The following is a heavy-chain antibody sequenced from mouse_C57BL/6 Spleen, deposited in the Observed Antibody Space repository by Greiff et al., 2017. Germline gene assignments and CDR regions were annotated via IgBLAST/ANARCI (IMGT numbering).Heavy chain of an antibody. CDR2: ISSGGSYT. CDR3: ARHLITTVDYAIDY. CDR1: GFTFSSYG. D-gene: IGHD1-1*01. J-gene: IGHJ4*01. V-gene: IGHV5-6*02. Sequence: EVKLVESGGDLVKPGGSLKLSCAASGFTFSSYGMSWVRQTPDKRLEWVATISSGGSYTYYPDSVKGRFTISRDNAKNTLYLQMSSLKSEDTAMYYCARHLITTVDYAIDYWGQGTSVTVSS.